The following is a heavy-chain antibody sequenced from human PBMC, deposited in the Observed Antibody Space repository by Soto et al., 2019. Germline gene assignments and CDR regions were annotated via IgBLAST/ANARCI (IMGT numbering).Heavy chain of an antibody. J-gene: IGHJ6*02. CDR2: ISYDGSNK. D-gene: IGHD2-21*02. CDR3: ARSGAYCGGDCYLKNYYYYYYGMDV. CDR1: GFTFSSYA. V-gene: IGHV3-30-3*01. Sequence: GGSLRLSCAASGFTFSSYAMHWVRQAPGKGLEWVAVISYDGSNKYYADSVKGRLNISRDNSRNTLYLQMNSLRAEDTAVYYCARSGAYCGGDCYLKNYYYYYYGMDVWGQGTTVSVSS.